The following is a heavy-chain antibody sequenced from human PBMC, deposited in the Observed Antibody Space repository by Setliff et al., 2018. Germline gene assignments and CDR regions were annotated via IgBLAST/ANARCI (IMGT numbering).Heavy chain of an antibody. V-gene: IGHV4-4*07. CDR2: IYHSGST. Sequence: ETLSLTCTVSGGSISSYYWSWIRQPAGKGLEWIGSIYHSGSTYYNPSLKSRVTISVDTSKNQFSLKLSSVTAADTAVYYCARRLSGSGGDDYWGQGTLVTVSS. CDR3: ARRLSGSGGDDY. CDR1: GGSISSYY. J-gene: IGHJ4*02. D-gene: IGHD6-19*01.